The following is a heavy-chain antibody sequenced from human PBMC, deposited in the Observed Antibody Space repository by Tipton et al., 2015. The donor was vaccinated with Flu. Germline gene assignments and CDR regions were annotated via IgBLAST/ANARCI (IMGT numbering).Heavy chain of an antibody. D-gene: IGHD3-10*01. J-gene: IGHJ6*02. CDR3: ARDQGFGAGLTYDYYGMDV. V-gene: IGHV4-38-2*02. CDR1: GDSIGSQYF. CDR2: VHRTGSP. Sequence: TLSLTCSVSGDSIGSQYFWGWIRQPPGKGLEWIGNVHRTGSPYYNPSLRSRVTIAVDGPKNQFSLRLTSVTAADTAVYYCARDQGFGAGLTYDYYGMDVWGQGTTVTVSS.